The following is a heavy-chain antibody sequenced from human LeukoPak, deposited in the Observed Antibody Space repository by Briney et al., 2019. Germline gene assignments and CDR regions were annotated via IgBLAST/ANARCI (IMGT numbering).Heavy chain of an antibody. CDR3: ASSTVGATWTFDY. J-gene: IGHJ4*02. CDR1: GFTFSSYW. CDR2: INSDGSST. D-gene: IGHD1-26*01. Sequence: PGGSLRLSCAVSGFTFSSYWIHWVRQAPGKGLVWVLRINSDGSSTTYADSVKGRFTISRDNAKNTLYLQMDFLRAEDTAVYYCASSTVGATWTFDYWGQGTLVTVSS. V-gene: IGHV3-74*01.